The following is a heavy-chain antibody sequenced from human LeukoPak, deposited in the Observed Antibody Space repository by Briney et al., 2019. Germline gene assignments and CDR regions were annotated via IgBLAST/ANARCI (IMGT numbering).Heavy chain of an antibody. CDR3: SRGVGEPEDYYFRPDV. Sequence: SETLSLNYTVSASSISISRDNVAWIRQPPGRGLDWIGTNYYAGGTYYNPSLKSRVTISVDTSKNQFSLRLSSVTAADTAVYYCSRGVGEPEDYYFRPDVCSQGTTVTVSS. CDR2: NYYAGGT. CDR1: ASSISISRDN. J-gene: IGHJ6*02. V-gene: IGHV4-39*01. D-gene: IGHD3-10*01.